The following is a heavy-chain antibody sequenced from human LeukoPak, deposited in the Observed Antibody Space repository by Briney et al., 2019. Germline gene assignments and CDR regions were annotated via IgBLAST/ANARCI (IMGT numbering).Heavy chain of an antibody. Sequence: GMSLRLSCAASGFDVSSNYMSWVRQAPGKGLAWVSIIYSGGSTYYADSVKGRFSISRDNSKNTLYLQMNGLRAEDTAVYYCASGLRGVWIQLSGPDYWGQGTLVTVSS. CDR1: GFDVSSNY. CDR3: ASGLRGVWIQLSGPDY. J-gene: IGHJ4*02. CDR2: IYSGGST. V-gene: IGHV3-53*01. D-gene: IGHD5-18*01.